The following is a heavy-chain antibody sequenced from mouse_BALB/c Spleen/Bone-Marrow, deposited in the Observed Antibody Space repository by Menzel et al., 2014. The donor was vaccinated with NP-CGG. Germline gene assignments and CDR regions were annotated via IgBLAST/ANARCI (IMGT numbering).Heavy chain of an antibody. CDR3: TRQHNWDHYAMDY. CDR1: GFTFSTYG. J-gene: IGHJ4*01. CDR2: ICSGGGYT. V-gene: IGHV5-6*01. Sequence: EVKVVESGGDLVRPGGSLKLSCAASGFTFSTYGMSWVRQTPDKRLEWVATICSGGGYTYYPDSVKGRFTISRDNAINTLCLQMSSLKYEDTAIYYYTRQHNWDHYAMDYWGQGTTVTVSS. D-gene: IGHD4-1*01.